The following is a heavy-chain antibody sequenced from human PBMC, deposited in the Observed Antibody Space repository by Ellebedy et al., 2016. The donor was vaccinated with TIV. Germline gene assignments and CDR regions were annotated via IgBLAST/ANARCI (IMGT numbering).Heavy chain of an antibody. V-gene: IGHV3-23*01. J-gene: IGHJ3*01. CDR1: GLTFSSHA. CDR2: ITESGGNT. D-gene: IGHD4-23*01. CDR3: ARAPVGVGPAFDV. Sequence: GESLKISCAAPGLTFSSHAMSSVRQAPGKGLEWVPTITESGGNTYYADAVKGRFTISRDNSKDTLFLQMNSLRAEDTAIYCCARAPVGVGPAFDVWGQGKMVTVSS.